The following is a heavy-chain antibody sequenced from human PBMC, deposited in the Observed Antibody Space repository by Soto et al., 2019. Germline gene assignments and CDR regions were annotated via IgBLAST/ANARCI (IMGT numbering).Heavy chain of an antibody. CDR1: GYTFTSYG. J-gene: IGHJ4*02. CDR3: ARVRCSGGSCYAPPGY. V-gene: IGHV1-18*01. CDR2: ISAYNGNT. Sequence: QVQLVQSGVEVKKPGASVKVSCKASGYTFTSYGISWVRQAPGQGLEWMGWISAYNGNTNFAQKLQGRVTMTTDTXPXXAYMGLRSLTSDDTAGYYCARVRCSGGSCYAPPGYWGQGTLVTVSS. D-gene: IGHD2-15*01.